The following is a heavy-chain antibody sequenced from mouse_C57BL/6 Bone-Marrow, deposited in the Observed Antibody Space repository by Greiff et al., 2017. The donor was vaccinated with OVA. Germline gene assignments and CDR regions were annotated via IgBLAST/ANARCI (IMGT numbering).Heavy chain of an antibody. J-gene: IGHJ4*01. V-gene: IGHV1-19*01. CDR2: INPYNGGT. CDR3: ARNYSNGYAMDY. D-gene: IGHD2-5*01. Sequence: EVQLQQSGPVLVKPGASVKMSCKASGYTFTDYYMNWVKQSHGKSLEWIGVINPYNGGTSYNQKFKGKATLTVDKSSSTAYMELNSLTSEDSAVYYCARNYSNGYAMDYWGQGTSVTVSS. CDR1: GYTFTDYY.